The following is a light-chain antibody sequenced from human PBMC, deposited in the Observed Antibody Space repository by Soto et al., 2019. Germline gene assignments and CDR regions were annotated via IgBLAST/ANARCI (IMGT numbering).Light chain of an antibody. CDR3: QQRNQWPPVT. J-gene: IGKJ4*01. V-gene: IGKV3-11*01. CDR1: PSVSNY. Sequence: ESVLTQSPATLSFSPGERATLSCRASPSVSNYLAWYQHKPGQAPRLLIDDASNRATCVPTRFSGSGSGTDFTLTISSLEPEDFAVYYCQQRNQWPPVTFGGGTRVEIK. CDR2: DAS.